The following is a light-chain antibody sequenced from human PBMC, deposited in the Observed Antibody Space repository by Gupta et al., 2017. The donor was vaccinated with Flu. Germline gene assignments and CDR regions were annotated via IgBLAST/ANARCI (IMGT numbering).Light chain of an antibody. J-gene: IGKJ5*01. CDR2: TS. CDR3: QQSYNIPIT. V-gene: IGKV1-39*01. Sequence: TSTLQSGVPSRFSGGGFGTDFPLTISSLQLEDFATYYCQQSYNIPITFGPGTRPEFK.